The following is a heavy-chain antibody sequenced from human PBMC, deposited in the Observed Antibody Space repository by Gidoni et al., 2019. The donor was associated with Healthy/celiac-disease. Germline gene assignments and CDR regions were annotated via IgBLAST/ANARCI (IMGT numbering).Heavy chain of an antibody. J-gene: IGHJ6*02. V-gene: IGHV4-30-2*01. Sequence: QLQLQESGSGLVKPSQTLSLTCAVSGGSISSGGYSWSWIRQPPGKGLEWIGYIYHSGSTYYNPSLKSRVTISVDRSKNQFSLKLSSVTAADTAVYYCARSYSSSWPRARRDLYYGMDVWGQGTTVTVSS. D-gene: IGHD6-13*01. CDR2: IYHSGST. CDR1: GGSISSGGYS. CDR3: ARSYSSSWPRARRDLYYGMDV.